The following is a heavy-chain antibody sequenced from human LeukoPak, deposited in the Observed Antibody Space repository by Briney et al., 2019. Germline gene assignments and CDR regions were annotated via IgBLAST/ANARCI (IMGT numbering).Heavy chain of an antibody. CDR3: TTDPSIAAAAPEVYYYYYYGMDV. V-gene: IGHV3-33*01. D-gene: IGHD6-13*01. J-gene: IGHJ6*02. CDR2: IWYDGSKK. CDR1: GFIFSNLG. Sequence: GGSLRLSCAVSGFIFSNLGMHWVRQAPGKGLEWVAVIWYDGSKKFYADSVKGRFTISRDDSKNTLYLQMNSLKTEDTAVYYCTTDPSIAAAAPEVYYYYYYGMDVWGQGTTVTVSS.